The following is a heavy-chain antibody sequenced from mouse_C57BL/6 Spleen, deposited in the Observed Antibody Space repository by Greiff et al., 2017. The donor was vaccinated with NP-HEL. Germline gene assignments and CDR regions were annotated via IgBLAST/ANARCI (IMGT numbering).Heavy chain of an antibody. CDR1: GYAFSSYW. CDR3: ARSGYYGSSPYVDY. V-gene: IGHV1-80*01. J-gene: IGHJ2*01. Sequence: VQLQQSGAELVKPGASVKISCKASGYAFSSYWMNWVKQRPGKGLEWIGQIYPGDGDTNYNGKFKGKATLTADKSSSTAYMQLSSLTSEDSAVYFCARSGYYGSSPYVDYWGQGTTLTVSS. CDR2: IYPGDGDT. D-gene: IGHD1-1*01.